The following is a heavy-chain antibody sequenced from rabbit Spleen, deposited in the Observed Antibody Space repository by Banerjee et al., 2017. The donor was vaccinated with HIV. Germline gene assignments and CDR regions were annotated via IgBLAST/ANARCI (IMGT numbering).Heavy chain of an antibody. V-gene: IGHV1S40*01. Sequence: QSLEESGGGLVKPEGSLTLTSTASGFSFSYRQVMCWVRQAPGKGLEWIACINAINGNAVYANWAKRRFTISKTSSTTVTLQMTSLTAADTATYFCARDLVVAIGWNFNLWGPGTLVTVS. J-gene: IGHJ4*01. CDR3: ARDLVVAIGWNFNL. CDR1: GFSFSYRQV. CDR2: INAINGNA. D-gene: IGHD3-3*01.